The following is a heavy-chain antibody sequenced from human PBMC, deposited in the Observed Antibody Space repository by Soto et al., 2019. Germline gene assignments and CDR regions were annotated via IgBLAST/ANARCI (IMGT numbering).Heavy chain of an antibody. Sequence: LRLSCAASGFTFSSYAMSWVRQAPGKGLEWVSDISGSGGSTYYADSVKGRFTISRDNSKNTLYLQMNSMRAEDTAVFYFAKDRGGYDPNDAFDIWGQGTMVTVSS. J-gene: IGHJ3*02. CDR1: GFTFSSYA. CDR2: ISGSGGST. V-gene: IGHV3-23*01. D-gene: IGHD5-12*01. CDR3: AKDRGGYDPNDAFDI.